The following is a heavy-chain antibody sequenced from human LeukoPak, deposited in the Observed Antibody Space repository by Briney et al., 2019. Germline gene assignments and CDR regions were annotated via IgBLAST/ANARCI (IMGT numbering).Heavy chain of an antibody. CDR1: GFTFSTYA. CDR3: AKDGWIAAPLPLHY. V-gene: IGHV3-23*01. Sequence: GGSLRLSCAASGFTFSTYAMSWVRQAPGKGLEWVSAISGSGGSTYYADSVKGRFTISRDNSKNTVYLQMDSLRAEDTAVYYCAKDGWIAAPLPLHYWGQGTLVTVYS. D-gene: IGHD2-15*01. CDR2: ISGSGGST. J-gene: IGHJ4*02.